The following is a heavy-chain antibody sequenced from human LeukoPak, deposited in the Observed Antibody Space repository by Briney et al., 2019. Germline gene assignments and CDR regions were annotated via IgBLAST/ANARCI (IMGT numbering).Heavy chain of an antibody. J-gene: IGHJ6*02. CDR3: ARDPTMVRGVTNDYYGMDV. CDR2: IYYSGST. D-gene: IGHD3-10*01. Sequence: PSETLSLTCTVSGGSISSSSYYWGWIRQPPGKGLEWIGSIYYSGSTYYNPSLKSRVTISVDTSKNQFSLKLSSVTAADTAVYYCARDPTMVRGVTNDYYGMDVWGQGTTATVSS. V-gene: IGHV4-39*07. CDR1: GGSISSSSYY.